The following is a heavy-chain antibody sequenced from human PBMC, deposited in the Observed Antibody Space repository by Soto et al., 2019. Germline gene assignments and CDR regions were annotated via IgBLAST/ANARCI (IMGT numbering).Heavy chain of an antibody. CDR1: GFTFSSYS. J-gene: IGHJ4*02. CDR3: ARDIVVVVAAPAKKEPSTNIDY. D-gene: IGHD2-15*01. Sequence: PGGSLRLSCAASGFTFSSYSMNWVRQAPGKGLEWVSSISSSSSYIYYADSVKGRFTISRDNAKNSLYLQMNSLRAEDTAVYYCARDIVVVVAAPAKKEPSTNIDYWGQGTLVTVSS. V-gene: IGHV3-21*01. CDR2: ISSSSSYI.